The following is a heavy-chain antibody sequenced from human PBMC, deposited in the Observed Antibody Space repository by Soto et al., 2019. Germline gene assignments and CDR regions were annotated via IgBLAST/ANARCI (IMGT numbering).Heavy chain of an antibody. CDR3: ARGYDWNYAY. D-gene: IGHD1-7*01. V-gene: IGHV4-59*12. Sequence: SGTLSLTCTLSGGSISSYYWRWIRQPPDKGLEWIGYIYYSGSTNYNPSLKSRVTISVDTSKNQFSLNLSSVIAADTAVYYCARGYDWNYAYWGQGTLVTVSS. CDR1: GGSISSYY. CDR2: IYYSGST. J-gene: IGHJ4*02.